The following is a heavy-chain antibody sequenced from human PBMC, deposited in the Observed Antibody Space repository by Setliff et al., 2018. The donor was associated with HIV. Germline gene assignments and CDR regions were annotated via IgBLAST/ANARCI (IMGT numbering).Heavy chain of an antibody. CDR1: SESIVSYY. CDR2: IHTSGRT. Sequence: PSETLSLTCAVSSESIVSYYWNWIRQPPGRGLEWIGYIHTSGRTKYNPSLKSRLTILVDTSKKQFSLRLTSVTAADTAVYYCSRAAYDAVDWLDPWGQGTQVTVSS. CDR3: SRAAYDAVDWLDP. V-gene: IGHV4-4*08. D-gene: IGHD1-1*01. J-gene: IGHJ5*02.